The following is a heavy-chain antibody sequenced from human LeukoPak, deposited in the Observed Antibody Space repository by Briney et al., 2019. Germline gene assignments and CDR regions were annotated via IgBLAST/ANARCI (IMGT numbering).Heavy chain of an antibody. CDR3: ARGGSGTEINAFDI. V-gene: IGHV3-33*01. CDR2: IWYDGSNK. D-gene: IGHD3-10*01. CDR1: GFTFSSYG. J-gene: IGHJ3*02. Sequence: GGSLRLSCAASGFTFSSYGMDWVRQAPGKGLEWVAVIWYDGSNKYNADSVKGRFTISRDNSKSTLYLQMNSLRAEDTAVYYCARGGSGTEINAFDIWGQGTMVTVSS.